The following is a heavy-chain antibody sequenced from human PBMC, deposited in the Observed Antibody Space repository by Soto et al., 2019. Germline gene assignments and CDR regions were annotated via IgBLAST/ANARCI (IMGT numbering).Heavy chain of an antibody. D-gene: IGHD6-19*01. CDR3: ARAVGDPLYYLDS. Sequence: QVQLQESGPGLVRPSETLSLTCTVSSDSISSYYWIWIRQSPGKGLEWIGYTDYSGNTNYNPSLKSRVPISGDTSKNQFSLRLSSVTAADTAVYYCARAVGDPLYYLDSWGQGTLVTVSS. V-gene: IGHV4-59*08. J-gene: IGHJ4*02. CDR1: SDSISSYY. CDR2: TDYSGNT.